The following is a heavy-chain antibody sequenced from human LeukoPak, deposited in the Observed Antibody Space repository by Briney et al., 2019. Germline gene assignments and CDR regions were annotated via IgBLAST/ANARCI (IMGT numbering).Heavy chain of an antibody. CDR1: GYTFTGYY. J-gene: IGHJ4*02. CDR3: AREGYCTGGTCFDN. V-gene: IGHV1-2*02. Sequence: ASVKVSSKPSGYTFTGYYLHWVRQAPGQGLEWMAWNIPNSGGTDYAQKFQGRVTTTRDTSISTVYMELSRLRSEDTAEYYCAREGYCTGGTCFDNWGPGNLVTVSS. D-gene: IGHD2-8*02. CDR2: NIPNSGGT.